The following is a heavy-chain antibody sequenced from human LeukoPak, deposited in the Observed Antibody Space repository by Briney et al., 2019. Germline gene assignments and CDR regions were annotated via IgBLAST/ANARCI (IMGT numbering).Heavy chain of an antibody. Sequence: GGSLRLSCAASGFTVSSNYMSWVRQAPGKGLEWVSVIYSGGSTYYADSVKGRFTISRDNSKNTLYLQMNSLRAEDTAVYYCAKDLSWGSGWYVIDYWGQGTLVTVSS. D-gene: IGHD6-19*01. CDR2: IYSGGST. CDR1: GFTVSSNY. V-gene: IGHV3-53*05. CDR3: AKDLSWGSGWYVIDY. J-gene: IGHJ4*02.